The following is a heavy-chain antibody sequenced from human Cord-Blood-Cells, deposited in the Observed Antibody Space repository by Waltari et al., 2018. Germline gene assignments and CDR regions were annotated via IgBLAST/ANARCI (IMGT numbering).Heavy chain of an antibody. Sequence: QVQLVQSGAEVKKPGASVKVSCKASGYTFTGYYMHWVRPAPGQGLEWMGWINPNGGGTNYAQKFQGRVTMTRDTSISTAYMELSRLRSDDTAVYYCARGTSRYSSSWYQYWGQGTLVTVSS. V-gene: IGHV1-2*02. CDR1: GYTFTGYY. CDR3: ARGTSRYSSSWYQY. CDR2: INPNGGGT. J-gene: IGHJ4*02. D-gene: IGHD6-13*01.